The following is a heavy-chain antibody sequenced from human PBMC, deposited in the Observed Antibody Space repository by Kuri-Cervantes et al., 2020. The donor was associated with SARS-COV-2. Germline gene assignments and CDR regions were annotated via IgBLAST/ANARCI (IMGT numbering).Heavy chain of an antibody. CDR1: VGTFSSYA. CDR2: IIPLFGTT. V-gene: IGHV1-69*06. J-gene: IGHJ4*02. Sequence: SVKVSCKASVGTFSSYAVTWVRQAPGRGLEWMGRIIPLFGTTIYAENFRGRATLTADKPTNTAYMELSSLRSEDTAVYYCARPYCTSSTCYDGTFDSWGQGTLVSVSS. D-gene: IGHD2-2*01. CDR3: ARPYCTSSTCYDGTFDS.